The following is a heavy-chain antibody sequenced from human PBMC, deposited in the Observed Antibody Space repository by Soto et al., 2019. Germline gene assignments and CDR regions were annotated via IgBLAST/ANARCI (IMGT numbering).Heavy chain of an antibody. CDR1: GFSLSTSGVG. CDR2: IYWDDDK. D-gene: IGHD3-22*01. V-gene: IGHV2-5*02. Sequence: QITLKESGPTLVKPTQTLTLTCTFSGFSLSTSGVGVGWIRQPPGKALEWLALIYWDDDKRYSASLKSRLTITKDTSKNQVVLTMTYMDPVDTATFYCARYYGTSGYSSFGYWGQGTLVTVSS. CDR3: ARYYGTSGYSSFGY. J-gene: IGHJ4*02.